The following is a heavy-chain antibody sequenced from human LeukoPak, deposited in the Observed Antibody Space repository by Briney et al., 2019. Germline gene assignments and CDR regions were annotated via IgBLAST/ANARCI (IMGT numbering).Heavy chain of an antibody. CDR1: GYTFTSYY. Sequence: ASVKVSCKASGYTFTSYYMHWVRQAPGKGLEWMGGFDPEDGETIYAQKFQGRVTMTEDTSTDTAYMELSSLRSEDTAVYYCATSEEGGNSLDYWGQGTLVTVSS. CDR3: ATSEEGGNSLDY. V-gene: IGHV1-24*01. CDR2: FDPEDGET. J-gene: IGHJ4*02. D-gene: IGHD4-23*01.